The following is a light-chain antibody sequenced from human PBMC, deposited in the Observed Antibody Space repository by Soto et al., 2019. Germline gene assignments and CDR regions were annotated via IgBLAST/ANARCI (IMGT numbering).Light chain of an antibody. CDR3: SSDAGNYNYV. V-gene: IGLV2-8*01. CDR1: SSVVGGYDH. J-gene: IGLJ1*01. Sequence: VLTQPPSASGSPGQSVTIPCTGTSSVVGGYDHVSWYQQHPGKAPKLMIYEVTKRPAGVPDRFSGSKSGNTASLTVSGLQAEDEADYYCSSDAGNYNYVFGTGTKGTVL. CDR2: EVT.